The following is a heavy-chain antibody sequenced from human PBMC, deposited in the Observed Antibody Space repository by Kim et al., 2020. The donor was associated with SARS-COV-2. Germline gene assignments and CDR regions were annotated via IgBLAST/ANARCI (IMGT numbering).Heavy chain of an antibody. D-gene: IGHD2-21*01. CDR3: ARVIPDCFDY. V-gene: IGHV3-74*01. Sequence: RTHYADSVQCRFTISRDNVKSTLYLQMNSLRAEDTALYYCARVIPDCFDYWGQGTLVTVSS. CDR2: RT. J-gene: IGHJ4*02.